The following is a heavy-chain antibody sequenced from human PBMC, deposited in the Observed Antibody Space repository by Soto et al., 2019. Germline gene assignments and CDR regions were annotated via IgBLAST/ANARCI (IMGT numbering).Heavy chain of an antibody. V-gene: IGHV4-39*01. Sequence: QLQLQESGPGLVKPSETLSLTCTVSGGSISSSSYWGWIRQPPGKGLEWIGSIYSIGSTYYNPSLKSRGTISVDTSKNQFSLTLSSVTAADTAVYYCRRSSRYSTDVWGQGTTVTVSS. CDR2: IYSIGST. CDR1: GGSISSSSY. J-gene: IGHJ6*02. CDR3: RRSSRYSTDV. D-gene: IGHD6-13*01.